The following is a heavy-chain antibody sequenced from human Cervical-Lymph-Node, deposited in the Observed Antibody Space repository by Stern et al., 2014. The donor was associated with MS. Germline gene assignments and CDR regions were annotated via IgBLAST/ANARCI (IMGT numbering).Heavy chain of an antibody. CDR1: GGSISSSNW. CDR2: VYHSGTT. Sequence: QVQLVESGPGLVKPSGTLSLTCAVSGGSISSSNWWSWVRQPPGKGLEWIGEVYHSGTTTYNPSLKSRVTISVDKSKTQFSLRLSSVTAAGTAVYYCARATSKGYFDYWGQGTLVTVSS. CDR3: ARATSKGYFDY. V-gene: IGHV4-4*02. J-gene: IGHJ4*02.